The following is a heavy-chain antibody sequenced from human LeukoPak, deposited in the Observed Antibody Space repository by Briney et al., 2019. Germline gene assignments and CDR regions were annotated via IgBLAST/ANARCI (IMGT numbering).Heavy chain of an antibody. V-gene: IGHV4-31*03. Sequence: SETLSLTCTVSGGSISSGGYYWSWIRQHPGKGLEWIGYIYYSGSTYYNPSLKSRVTISIDTSKNQFSLKLSSVTAADTAVYYCAAKEPIAVAGTDWFDPWGQGTLVTVSS. CDR2: IYYSGST. CDR3: AAKEPIAVAGTDWFDP. D-gene: IGHD6-19*01. J-gene: IGHJ5*02. CDR1: GGSISSGGYY.